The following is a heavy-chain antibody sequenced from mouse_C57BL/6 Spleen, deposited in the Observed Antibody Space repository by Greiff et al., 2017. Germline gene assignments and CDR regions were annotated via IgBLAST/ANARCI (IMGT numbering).Heavy chain of an antibody. Sequence: QVQLQQSGAELVRPGTSVKMSCKASGYTFTNYWIGWAKQRPGHGLEWIGDIYPGGGYTNYNEKFKGKATLTADKSSSTAYMQFSSLTSEDSAIYYCARSDGYYFDYWGQGTTLTVSS. D-gene: IGHD2-3*01. J-gene: IGHJ2*01. CDR1: GYTFTNYW. CDR3: ARSDGYYFDY. CDR2: IYPGGGYT. V-gene: IGHV1-63*01.